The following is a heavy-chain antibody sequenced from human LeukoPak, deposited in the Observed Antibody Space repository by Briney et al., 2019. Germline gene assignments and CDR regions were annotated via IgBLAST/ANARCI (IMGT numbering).Heavy chain of an antibody. CDR3: TTSKMGVGSFDY. J-gene: IGHJ4*02. CDR1: DFTVNNVW. D-gene: IGHD1-26*01. Sequence: PGGSLRLSCAASDFTVNNVWMNWVRQAPGKGLEWVGRIKSKIDGGTTDHAAPVKGRFSNSRDESKNTLYLQMNSLKTEDTAVYYCTTSKMGVGSFDYWGQGTLVTVS. CDR2: IKSKIDGGTT. V-gene: IGHV3-15*07.